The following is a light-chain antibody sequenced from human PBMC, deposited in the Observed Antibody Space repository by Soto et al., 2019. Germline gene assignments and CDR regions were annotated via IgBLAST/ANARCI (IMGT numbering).Light chain of an antibody. CDR2: GAS. CDR1: QGIRNF. V-gene: IGKV3-15*01. CDR3: HQSAIFPCT. J-gene: IGKJ1*01. Sequence: EIVMTQSPATLSVSPGERATLSCRASQGIRNFLAWYQQKPGQAPRLLISGASTRATGIPARFSGSGSGTDFTLTISSLQSEDFAVYYSHQSAIFPCTFGQGTKVEIK.